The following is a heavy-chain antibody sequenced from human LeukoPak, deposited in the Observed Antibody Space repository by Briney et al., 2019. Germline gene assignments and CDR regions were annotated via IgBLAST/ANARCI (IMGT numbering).Heavy chain of an antibody. J-gene: IGHJ4*02. CDR3: ARVRGSYSVDY. Sequence: GGSLRLSCAASGFTFSDYYMSWLRQAPGKGLEWVSYISNTGSTTQYADSVKGRFTISRDNAKNSLHLQMNSLRVEDTAVYYCARVRGSYSVDYWGQGTLVTVSS. CDR1: GFTFSDYY. CDR2: ISNTGSTT. V-gene: IGHV3-11*04. D-gene: IGHD1-26*01.